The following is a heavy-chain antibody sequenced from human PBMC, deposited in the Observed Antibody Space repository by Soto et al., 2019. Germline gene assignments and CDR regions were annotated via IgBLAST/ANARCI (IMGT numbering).Heavy chain of an antibody. Sequence: QVQLVQSGAEVKKPGSSVKVSCKASGGTFSSYAISWVRQAPGQGLEWMGGIIPIFGTANYAQKFQGRVTITADESTSTAYMELSKLRAEDTAVYYCARLTMPGSRVEYDGMDVWGQGTTVTVSS. CDR2: IIPIFGTA. J-gene: IGHJ6*02. CDR3: ARLTMPGSRVEYDGMDV. D-gene: IGHD3-3*01. V-gene: IGHV1-69*12. CDR1: GGTFSSYA.